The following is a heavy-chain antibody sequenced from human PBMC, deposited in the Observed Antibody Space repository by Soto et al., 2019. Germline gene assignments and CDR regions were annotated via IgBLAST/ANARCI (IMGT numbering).Heavy chain of an antibody. Sequence: EVQLLESGGGLIQPGGSLRLSCAASGFAFSKSAMGWVRQAPEKGLEWVSSISEGGGTTFYAGSVQGRFTISRDNSKNTLYLHMNSVRADDTAVYYCATGGYRQAYYWGRGTVVTVSS. J-gene: IGHJ4*02. V-gene: IGHV3-23*01. CDR1: GFAFSKSA. CDR3: ATGGYRQAYY. D-gene: IGHD4-4*01. CDR2: ISEGGGTT.